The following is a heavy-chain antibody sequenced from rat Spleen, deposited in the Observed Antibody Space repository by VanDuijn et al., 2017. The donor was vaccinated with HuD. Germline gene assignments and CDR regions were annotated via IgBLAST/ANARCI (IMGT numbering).Heavy chain of an antibody. J-gene: IGHJ3*01. D-gene: IGHD1-4*01. V-gene: IGHV2S8*01. CDR2: ISTGGNT. CDR1: GFSLTSNG. Sequence: QVQLKESGPGLVQPSQTLSLTCTVSGFSLTSNGVSWVRQPPGKGLEWMAAISTGGNTYYNSGLKSRLGISRDTSKSQVFLKMNSLQTEDTAIYFCVRERVPGFAFYFDYWGQGTLVTVSS. CDR3: VRERVPGFAFYFDY.